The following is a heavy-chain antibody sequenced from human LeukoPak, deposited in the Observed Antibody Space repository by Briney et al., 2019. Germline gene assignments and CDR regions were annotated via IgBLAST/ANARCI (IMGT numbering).Heavy chain of an antibody. J-gene: IGHJ6*03. Sequence: KTGGSLRPSCAASGFTFSDYYMSWIRQAPGKGLEWVSYISSSGSTIYYADSVKGRFAISRDNSKNTMYLQMNSLNAEDTAVYYCAKDEVVPGYYYTDVWGRGTTVTISS. D-gene: IGHD2-2*01. CDR1: GFTFSDYY. CDR2: ISSSGSTI. CDR3: AKDEVVPGYYYTDV. V-gene: IGHV3-11*04.